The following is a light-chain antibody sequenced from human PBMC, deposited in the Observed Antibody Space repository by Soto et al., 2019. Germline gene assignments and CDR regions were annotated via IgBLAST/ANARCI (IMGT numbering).Light chain of an antibody. J-gene: IGKJ5*01. CDR3: QQSYDHPVT. Sequence: DIQMTQSPSSLSASIGDRVSITCRASQTISTYVNWFQQKPGETPNLLIYRASTLQSGVPSRFSGSGSGTDFTLTISDLQPEDFATYYCQQSYDHPVTFGQGTRLEI. V-gene: IGKV1-39*01. CDR2: RAS. CDR1: QTISTY.